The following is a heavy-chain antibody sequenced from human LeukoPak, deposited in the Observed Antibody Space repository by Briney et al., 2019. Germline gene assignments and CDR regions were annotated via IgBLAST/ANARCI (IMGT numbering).Heavy chain of an antibody. CDR2: IKQEGSEK. CDR3: ARLMCDRTIYDS. V-gene: IGHV3-7*01. Sequence: GGSLRLSCAASGFTFRSDWMSWVRQPPGDELEWVASIKQEGSEKYYVDSVRGRFTVSRDNAKHSLYLQMNSLSAEDTAVYYCARLMCDRTIYDSWGQGTLVTVSS. J-gene: IGHJ4*02. CDR1: GFTFRSDW. D-gene: IGHD2-21*01.